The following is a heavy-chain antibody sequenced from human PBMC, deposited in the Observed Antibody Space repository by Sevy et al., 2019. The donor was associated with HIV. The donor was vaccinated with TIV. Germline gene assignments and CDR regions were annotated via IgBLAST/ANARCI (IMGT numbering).Heavy chain of an antibody. D-gene: IGHD5-18*01. CDR3: ARGYSYGYGMDV. J-gene: IGHJ6*02. CDR1: GFTFSSYW. V-gene: IGHV3-74*01. Sequence: GGSLRLSCEASGFTFSSYWMHWVRQSPGNGLVWVSRISSDGSPTNYADSVKGRFTISSDNAKNTLYLQMNSLRAEDTALYYCARGYSYGYGMDVWGQGTTVTVSS. CDR2: ISSDGSPT.